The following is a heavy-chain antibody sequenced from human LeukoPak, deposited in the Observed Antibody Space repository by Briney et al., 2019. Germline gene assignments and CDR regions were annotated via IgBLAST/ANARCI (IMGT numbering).Heavy chain of an antibody. Sequence: SETLSLTCAISGASFSGYSWTWIRQPPGKGLEWIGEFSHTGSPTYNPSLKSRVNISIDTSKNQFSLRLTSVTAADTAVYFCARSMYSGTYWGSFHFWGQGTQVTASS. CDR1: GASFSGYS. CDR2: FSHTGSP. CDR3: ARSMYSGTYWGSFHF. J-gene: IGHJ4*02. V-gene: IGHV4-34*01. D-gene: IGHD1-26*01.